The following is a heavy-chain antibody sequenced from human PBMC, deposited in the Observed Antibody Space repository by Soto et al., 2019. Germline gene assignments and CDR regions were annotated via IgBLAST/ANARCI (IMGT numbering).Heavy chain of an antibody. CDR1: GYTFTSYG. CDR2: ISAYNGNT. D-gene: IGHD3-22*01. CDR3: ARDYYDSSGYRDFDY. V-gene: IGHV1-18*01. J-gene: IGHJ4*02. Sequence: ASLKVSCKASGYTFTSYGISWVRQAPGQGLEWMGWISAYNGNTNYAQKLQGRVTMTTDTSTSTAYMELRSLRSDDTAVYYCARDYYDSSGYRDFDYWGQGTLVTVSS.